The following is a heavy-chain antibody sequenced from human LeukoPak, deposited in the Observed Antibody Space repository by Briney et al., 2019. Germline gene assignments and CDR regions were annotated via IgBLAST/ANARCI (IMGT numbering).Heavy chain of an antibody. Sequence: PGRSLRLSCAASGFTFSSYGMHWVRQAPGKGLEWVAVISYDGSNKYYADSVKGRFTISRDNSKNTLYLQMNSLRAEDTAVYYCARVAEQLVDYWGQGTLVTVSS. V-gene: IGHV3-30*03. CDR2: ISYDGSNK. D-gene: IGHD6-13*01. CDR1: GFTFSSYG. CDR3: ARVAEQLVDY. J-gene: IGHJ4*02.